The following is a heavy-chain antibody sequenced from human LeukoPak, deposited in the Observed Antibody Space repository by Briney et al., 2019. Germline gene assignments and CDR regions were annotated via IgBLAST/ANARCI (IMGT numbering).Heavy chain of an antibody. CDR2: IWYDGSNK. J-gene: IGHJ4*02. Sequence: GRSLRLSCTASGFTFSSYAMHWVRQAPGKGLEWVALIWYDGSNKFYADSVKGRFTISRDNSKNTMYLQMNCLRAEDTAVYYCAIDPGYISGGHGDHGWSFDYWGQGTLVTVSS. V-gene: IGHV3-33*01. D-gene: IGHD4-17*01. CDR1: GFTFSSYA. CDR3: AIDPGYISGGHGDHGWSFDY.